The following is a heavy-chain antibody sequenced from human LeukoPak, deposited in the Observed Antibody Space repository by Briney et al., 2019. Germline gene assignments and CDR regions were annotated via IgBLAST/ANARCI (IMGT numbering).Heavy chain of an antibody. CDR1: GGSFSGYF. CDR2: IYYSGST. Sequence: SETLSLTCAVYGGSFSGYFWSWIRQPPGKGLEWIGYIYYSGSTNYNPSLKSRVTISVDTSKNQFSLKLSSVTAADTAVYYCARGRYSSSSGFDYWGQGTLVTVSS. V-gene: IGHV4-59*01. J-gene: IGHJ4*02. D-gene: IGHD6-6*01. CDR3: ARGRYSSSSGFDY.